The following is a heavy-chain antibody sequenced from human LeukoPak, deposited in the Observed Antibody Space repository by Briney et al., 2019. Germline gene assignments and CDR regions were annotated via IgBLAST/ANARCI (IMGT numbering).Heavy chain of an antibody. CDR1: GFTFSSYG. CDR2: VNSDGRST. Sequence: GGSLRLSCAASGFTFSSYGMHWVRHAPGKGLVWVSRVNSDGRSTNYADSVKGRFSISRDNAENTLYLQMNSLRVEDTAVYYCVRGADTGYSSDSWGQGTLVTVSS. V-gene: IGHV3-74*01. D-gene: IGHD3-9*01. J-gene: IGHJ4*02. CDR3: VRGADTGYSSDS.